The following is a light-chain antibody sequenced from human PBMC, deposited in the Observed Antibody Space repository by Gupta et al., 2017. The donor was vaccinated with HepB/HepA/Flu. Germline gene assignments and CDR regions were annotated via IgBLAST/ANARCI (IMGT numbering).Light chain of an antibody. CDR1: SGHSSYA. V-gene: IGLV4-69*01. J-gene: IGLJ2*01. CDR3: PNWSTGYVV. CDR2: LNVDGSH. Sequence: QLVLTQSPSASASLGASVKLTCTLSSGHSSYAIAWHQQQTEKGPRYLMMLNVDGSHSKGDGIPDRFYGSSYGAELSLNSSSLQSEDDSSEYCPNWSTGYVVFGGWTKLP.